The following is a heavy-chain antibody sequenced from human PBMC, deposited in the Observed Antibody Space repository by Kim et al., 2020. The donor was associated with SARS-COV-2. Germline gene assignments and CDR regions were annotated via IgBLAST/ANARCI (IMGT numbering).Heavy chain of an antibody. Sequence: NYIYYADSVTGRFTISRDSAKISLYLQMTGLRAEDTAMYYCARGHRSFDYWGQGTLVTVSS. V-gene: IGHV3-21*01. CDR3: ARGHRSFDY. J-gene: IGHJ4*02. CDR2: NYI.